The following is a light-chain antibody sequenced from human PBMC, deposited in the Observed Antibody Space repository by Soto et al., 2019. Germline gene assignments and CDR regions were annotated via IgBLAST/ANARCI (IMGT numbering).Light chain of an antibody. CDR1: QSVSSSY. CDR3: QQYCSSPWT. J-gene: IGKJ1*01. V-gene: IGKV3-20*01. Sequence: EIVLTQSPGTLSLSPGERATLSCRASQSVSSSYLAWYQQKPGQAPRLLIYGASSRATGIPDRFSGSGSGTDFTLNISRLELEDFAVDYCQQYCSSPWTIGQGTKVEIK. CDR2: GAS.